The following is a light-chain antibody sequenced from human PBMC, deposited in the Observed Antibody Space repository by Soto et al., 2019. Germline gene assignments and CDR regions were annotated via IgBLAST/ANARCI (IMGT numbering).Light chain of an antibody. CDR1: QDISNS. J-gene: IGKJ4*01. Sequence: DIQMTQSPSSLSGSVGDRVTIACRASQDISNSLAWYQQKPGKVPKLLIHTASILQSGVPSRFSGSGSGTDFTLTISGLQPEDVATYYCQRHNTVPLTFGGGTKVEIK. CDR2: TAS. CDR3: QRHNTVPLT. V-gene: IGKV1-27*01.